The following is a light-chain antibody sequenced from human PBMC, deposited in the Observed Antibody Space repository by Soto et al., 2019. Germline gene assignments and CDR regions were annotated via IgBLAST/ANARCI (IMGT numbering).Light chain of an antibody. J-gene: IGLJ2*01. CDR3: SSFAGNNNLV. V-gene: IGLV2-8*01. CDR2: EVS. Sequence: QSALTQPPSASGSPGQSVTISCTGTSSDVGGYNYVCWYQQHPGKAPKLMISEVSKRPSGVPDRFSGSKSGNTASLTVSGLQAEDEADYCCSSFAGNNNLVFGGGTKLTVL. CDR1: SSDVGGYNY.